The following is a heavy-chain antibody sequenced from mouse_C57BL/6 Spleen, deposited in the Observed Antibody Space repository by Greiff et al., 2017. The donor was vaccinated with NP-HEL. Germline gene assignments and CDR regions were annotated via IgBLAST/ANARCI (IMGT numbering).Heavy chain of an antibody. CDR2: INPNNGGT. Sequence: VQLQQSGPELVKPGASVKMSCKASGYTFTDYNMHWVKQSHGKSLEWIGYINPNNGGTSYNQQFKGKATLTVNKSSSTAYMELRSLTSEDAAVYYCARGGGIGFDYWGQGTTLTVSS. CDR3: ARGGGIGFDY. J-gene: IGHJ2*01. D-gene: IGHD3-1*01. CDR1: GYTFTDYN. V-gene: IGHV1-22*01.